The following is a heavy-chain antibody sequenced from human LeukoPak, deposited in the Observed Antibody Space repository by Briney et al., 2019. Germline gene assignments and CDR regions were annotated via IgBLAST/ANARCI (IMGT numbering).Heavy chain of an antibody. V-gene: IGHV4-39*07. D-gene: IGHD3-3*01. Sequence: SETLSLTCTVSGGSISSSSYYWGWIRQPPGKGLEWIGSIYYSGSTYYNPSLKSRVTISVDTSKNQFSLKLSSVTAADTAVYYCARGAPDISFGGAGEAFDIWGKGTMVTVSS. CDR3: ARGAPDISFGGAGEAFDI. CDR2: IYYSGST. J-gene: IGHJ3*02. CDR1: GGSISSSSYY.